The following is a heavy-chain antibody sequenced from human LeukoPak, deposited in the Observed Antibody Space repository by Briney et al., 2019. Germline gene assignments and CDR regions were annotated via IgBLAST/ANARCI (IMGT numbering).Heavy chain of an antibody. D-gene: IGHD3-10*01. Sequence: PSETLSLTCNVSGFSLTIGYFWGWIRQPPGKGLEWIGSIFHSGSTYFNPSLKSRVTMSVDTSKNQFSLKLSSVTAADTAVYYCAGRGLLWFGELLKGGFDYWGQGTLVTVSS. CDR1: GFSLTIGYF. J-gene: IGHJ4*02. CDR2: IFHSGST. CDR3: AGRGLLWFGELLKGGFDY. V-gene: IGHV4-38-2*02.